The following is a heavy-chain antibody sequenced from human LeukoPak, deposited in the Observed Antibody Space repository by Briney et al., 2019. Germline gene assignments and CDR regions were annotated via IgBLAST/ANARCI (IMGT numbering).Heavy chain of an antibody. CDR2: IKQDGNEK. CDR3: ARDRSSPYYYMDV. V-gene: IGHV3-7*01. Sequence: GGSLGLSCAASGFSLGDYWMNWVRQAPGKGLEWVANIKQDGNEKYFVDSVRGRFTISRDNSKNTLYLQMNSLRAEDTAVYYCARDRSSPYYYMDVWGKGTTVTVSS. D-gene: IGHD6-13*01. CDR1: GFSLGDYW. J-gene: IGHJ6*03.